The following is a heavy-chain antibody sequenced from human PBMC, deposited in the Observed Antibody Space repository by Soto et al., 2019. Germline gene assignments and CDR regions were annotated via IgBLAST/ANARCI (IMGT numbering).Heavy chain of an antibody. Sequence: AGTMSLTSTVSGGSISSYYCSWIRKTPGKGLERIGYIYYSGSTNYNPSIKSRVTISVDTSKNQFSLKLSSVTAADTAVYYCARHDPGYCSGGSCYSAVQALDYWGQGSLDTVSS. CDR3: ARHDPGYCSGGSCYSAVQALDY. CDR1: GGSISSYY. D-gene: IGHD2-15*01. CDR2: IYYSGST. J-gene: IGHJ4*02. V-gene: IGHV4-59*08.